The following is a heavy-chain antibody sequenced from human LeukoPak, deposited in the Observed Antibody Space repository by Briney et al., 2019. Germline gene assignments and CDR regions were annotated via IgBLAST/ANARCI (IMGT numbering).Heavy chain of an antibody. V-gene: IGHV1-2*02. J-gene: IGHJ4*02. CDR3: ARDLANDYSISPRLGEYYFDY. D-gene: IGHD4-11*01. CDR2: INPNSGGT. CDR1: GYTFTGYY. Sequence: ASVKVSCKASGYTFTGYYMHWVRQAPGQGLEWMGWINPNSGGTNYAQKFQGRVTMTRDTSISTAYMELSRLRSDDTAVYYCARDLANDYSISPRLGEYYFDYWGQGTLVTVSS.